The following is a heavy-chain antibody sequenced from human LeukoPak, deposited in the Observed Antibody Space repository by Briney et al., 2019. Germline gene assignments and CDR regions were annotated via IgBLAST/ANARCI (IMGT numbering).Heavy chain of an antibody. J-gene: IGHJ5*02. CDR3: ARDLYYYDSSGYYP. D-gene: IGHD3-22*01. CDR1: GYTFTGYY. CDR2: INPNSGGT. Sequence: ASVKVSCKASGYTFTGYYMHWVRQAPGQGLEWMGWINPNSGGTNYAQKFQGRVTMTRDTSISTACMELSRLRSDDTAVYYCARDLYYYDSSGYYPWGQGTLVTVSS. V-gene: IGHV1-2*02.